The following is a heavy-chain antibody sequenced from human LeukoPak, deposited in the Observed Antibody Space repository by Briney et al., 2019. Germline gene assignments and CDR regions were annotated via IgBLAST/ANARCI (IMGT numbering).Heavy chain of an antibody. J-gene: IGHJ4*02. CDR2: INPNSGGT. Sequence: ASVKVSCKASGYTFTGYYMHWVRQAPGQGLEWMGWINPNSGGTNYAQKFQGRVTMTRDTSISTACMELSRLRSDDTAVYYCARNMVRGVIITPEVSYWGQGTLVTVSS. CDR3: ARNMVRGVIITPEVSY. D-gene: IGHD3-10*01. V-gene: IGHV1-2*02. CDR1: GYTFTGYY.